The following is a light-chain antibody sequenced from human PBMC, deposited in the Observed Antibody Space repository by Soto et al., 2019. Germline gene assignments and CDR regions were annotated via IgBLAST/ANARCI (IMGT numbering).Light chain of an antibody. CDR2: NSN. CDR1: QTITGS. Sequence: DIQMTQSPSSLSASVGDRVTITCRESQTITGSLNWYQQRPGKAPNLLIYNSNSLQSGVPPRFSRSGSGTDFTLTISSLQPEDFATYYCQHTYSLPITFGQGTRLDIK. CDR3: QHTYSLPIT. V-gene: IGKV1-39*01. J-gene: IGKJ5*01.